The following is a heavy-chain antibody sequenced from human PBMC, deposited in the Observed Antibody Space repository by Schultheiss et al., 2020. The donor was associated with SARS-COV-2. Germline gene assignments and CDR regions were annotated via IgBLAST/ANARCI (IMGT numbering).Heavy chain of an antibody. CDR3: ARDIRIAVAGNPFDY. D-gene: IGHD6-19*01. CDR2: IYYSGST. V-gene: IGHV4-61*01. CDR1: GGSVSSGSYY. J-gene: IGHJ4*02. Sequence: SETLSLTCTVSGGSVSSGSYYWSWIRQPPGKGLEWIGYIYYSGSTNYNPSLKSRVTISVDTSKNQFSLKLSSVTAADTAVYYCARDIRIAVAGNPFDYWGQGTLVTVSS.